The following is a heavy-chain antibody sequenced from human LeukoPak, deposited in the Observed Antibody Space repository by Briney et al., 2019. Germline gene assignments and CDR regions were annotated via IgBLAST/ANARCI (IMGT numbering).Heavy chain of an antibody. D-gene: IGHD3-9*01. CDR1: GFTFSSYG. CDR2: ISGTGYQT. J-gene: IGHJ4*02. V-gene: IGHV3-23*01. Sequence: PGGSLRLSCAASGFTFSSYGMHWVRQAPGKGLEWVSLISGTGYQTDYADSVKGRFTISRDNSKNTLYLQMNSLKAEDTAVYYCAKHLRTNFWFFDHWGQGTLVTVSS. CDR3: AKHLRTNFWFFDH.